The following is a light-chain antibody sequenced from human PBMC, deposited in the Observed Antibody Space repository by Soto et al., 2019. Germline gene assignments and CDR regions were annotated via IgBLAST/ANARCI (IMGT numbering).Light chain of an antibody. Sequence: DIQMTQSPSSVSASVGDRVTISCRASQDISNWLAWYQQKPGEAPKFLIYAASNLQSGVPSKFSVSGSGTEFTLTISSLQPDDCATYYCQQYHGSSGTFGQGTKVEI. CDR1: QDISNW. J-gene: IGKJ1*01. V-gene: IGKV1D-16*01. CDR3: QQYHGSSGT. CDR2: AAS.